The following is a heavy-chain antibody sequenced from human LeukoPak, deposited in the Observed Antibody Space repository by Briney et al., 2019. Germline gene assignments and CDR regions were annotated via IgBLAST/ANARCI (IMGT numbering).Heavy chain of an antibody. V-gene: IGHV3-21*04. CDR1: GFTFSSYN. CDR3: ARLSGTMIVVVMGYFDY. CDR2: ISSSSTYI. Sequence: PGGSLRLSCAASGFTFSSYNMNWVRQAPGKGLEWVSSISSSSTYIYYADSVKGRFTISRDNAKNSLYLQMNSLRAEDTAVYYCARLSGTMIVVVMGYFDYWGQGTLVTVSS. D-gene: IGHD3-22*01. J-gene: IGHJ4*02.